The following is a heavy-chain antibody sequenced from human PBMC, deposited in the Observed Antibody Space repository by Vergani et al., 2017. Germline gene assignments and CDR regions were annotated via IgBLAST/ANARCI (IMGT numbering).Heavy chain of an antibody. CDR1: GGTFSSYA. V-gene: IGHV1-69*15. CDR2: IIPIFGTA. Sequence: QVQLVQSGAEVKKPGSSVKVSCKASGGTFSSYAISWVRQAPGQGLEWMGRIIPIFGTAYYAQKFQGRVTITADESTSTAYMELSSLRSEDTAVYYCARGTYGSGSYCLDYWGQGTLVTVSS. CDR3: ARGTYGSGSYCLDY. J-gene: IGHJ4*02. D-gene: IGHD3-10*01.